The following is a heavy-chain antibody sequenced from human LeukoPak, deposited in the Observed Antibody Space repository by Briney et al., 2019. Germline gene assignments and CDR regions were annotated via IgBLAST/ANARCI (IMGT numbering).Heavy chain of an antibody. J-gene: IGHJ5*02. CDR3: ARDRRPARTYIAAAGTGWFDP. Sequence: SETLSLTCTVSGGSISSYYWSWIRQPPGKGLEWIGYIYYSGSTNYNPSLKSRVTISVDTSKNQLSLKLSSVTAADTAVYYCARDRRPARTYIAAAGTGWFDPWGQGTLVTVSP. D-gene: IGHD6-13*01. V-gene: IGHV4-59*01. CDR2: IYYSGST. CDR1: GGSISSYY.